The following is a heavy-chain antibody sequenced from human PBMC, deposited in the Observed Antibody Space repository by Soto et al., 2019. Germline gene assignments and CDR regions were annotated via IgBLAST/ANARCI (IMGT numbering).Heavy chain of an antibody. V-gene: IGHV3-23*01. J-gene: IGHJ4*02. CDR3: AKSHTVLVKFDS. CDR2: LSASGSRT. D-gene: IGHD3-3*01. Sequence: EVQLLESGGGLIQPGGSLRLSCEGTGFTFSSYAMNWVRQVPGKGLEWVAGLSASGSRTFYAESVKGRFTISRDNSKNTVFLQMDSLRAEDAALYFGAKSHTVLVKFDSWGQGTLVTVSS. CDR1: GFTFSSYA.